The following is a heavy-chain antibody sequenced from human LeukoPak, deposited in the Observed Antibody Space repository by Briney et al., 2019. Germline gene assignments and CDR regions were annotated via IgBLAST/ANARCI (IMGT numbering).Heavy chain of an antibody. Sequence: SETLSLTCTVSVGSISSSSYYWGWIRQPPGKGLEWIGSIYYSGSTYYNPSLKSRVTISVDTSKNQFSLKLSSVTAADTAVYYCARRQVAVAGSFDYWGQGTLVTVSS. CDR2: IYYSGST. CDR3: ARRQVAVAGSFDY. J-gene: IGHJ4*02. D-gene: IGHD6-19*01. CDR1: VGSISSSSYY. V-gene: IGHV4-39*01.